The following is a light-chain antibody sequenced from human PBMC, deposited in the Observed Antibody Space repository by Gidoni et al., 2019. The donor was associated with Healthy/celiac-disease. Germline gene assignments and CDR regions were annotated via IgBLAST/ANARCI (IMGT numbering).Light chain of an antibody. CDR1: QSISSY. CDR2: AAS. Sequence: DIQMTQSPSSLSASVGDRVTITCRASQSISSYLNWYQQKPGKAPKLLIYAASSLQSGVPSRFSVSGSVTDFTLTISSLQPEDFATYYCQQSYSTAITFGQGTRLEI. J-gene: IGKJ5*01. CDR3: QQSYSTAIT. V-gene: IGKV1-39*01.